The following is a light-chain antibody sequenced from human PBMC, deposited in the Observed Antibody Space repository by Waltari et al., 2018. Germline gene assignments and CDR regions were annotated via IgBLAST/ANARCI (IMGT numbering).Light chain of an antibody. CDR3: QQYYSTPLT. Sequence: DIQMTQSPSSLSAFVGDIVTITCRESQGIRNSFAWYQQKPGKAPKLLLYAASRLESGVASRFSGSGSGTDYTLTISSLQREDVATYYCQQYYSTPLTFGGGTKVEIK. CDR2: AAS. J-gene: IGKJ4*01. CDR1: QGIRNS. V-gene: IGKV1-NL1*01.